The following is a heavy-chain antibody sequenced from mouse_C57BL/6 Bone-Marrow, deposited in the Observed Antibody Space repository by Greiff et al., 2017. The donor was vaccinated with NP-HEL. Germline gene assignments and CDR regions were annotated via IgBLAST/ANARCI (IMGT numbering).Heavy chain of an antibody. CDR1: GYTFTSYW. CDR3: ARSPLYYYGSSYLYWYFDV. J-gene: IGHJ1*03. CDR2: IDPSDSYT. Sequence: QVQLQQPGAELVRPGTSVKLSCKASGYTFTSYWMHWVKQRPGQGLEWIGVIDPSDSYTNYNQKFKGKATLTVDTYSSTAYMQLSSLTSEDSAVYYCARSPLYYYGSSYLYWYFDVGGTGTTVTVSS. V-gene: IGHV1-59*01. D-gene: IGHD1-1*01.